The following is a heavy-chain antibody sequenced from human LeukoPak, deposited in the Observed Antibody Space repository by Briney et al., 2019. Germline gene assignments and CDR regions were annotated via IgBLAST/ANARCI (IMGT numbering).Heavy chain of an antibody. CDR3: ARDDDSSGYYYYFDY. CDR2: INHSGST. Sequence: SETLSLTCAVYGGSFSGYYWSWIRQPPGKGLEWIGEINHSGSTNYNPSLKSRVTISVDTSKNQFSLKLSSVTAADTAVYYCARDDDSSGYYYYFDYWGQGTLVTVSS. D-gene: IGHD3-22*01. J-gene: IGHJ4*02. CDR1: GGSFSGYY. V-gene: IGHV4-34*01.